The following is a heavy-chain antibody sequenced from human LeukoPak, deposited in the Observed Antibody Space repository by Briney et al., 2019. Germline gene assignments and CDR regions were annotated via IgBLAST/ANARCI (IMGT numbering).Heavy chain of an antibody. Sequence: GGSLRLSCAASGFTFSRYSMNWVRQAPGKGLDWVSGTSASSSYIFYADSVKGRFTISRDNAKNSVDLQMNSLRVEDTAVYYCARGGDPVDYWGQGTLVTVSS. CDR2: TSASSSYI. D-gene: IGHD3-16*01. V-gene: IGHV3-21*06. CDR3: ARGGDPVDY. CDR1: GFTFSRYS. J-gene: IGHJ4*02.